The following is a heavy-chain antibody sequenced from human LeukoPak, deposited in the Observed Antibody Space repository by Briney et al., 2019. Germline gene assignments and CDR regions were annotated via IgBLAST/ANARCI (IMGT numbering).Heavy chain of an antibody. CDR1: GFTFGDYA. J-gene: IGHJ4*02. CDR2: IRSKAYGGTA. Sequence: PGGSLRLSCTAPGFTFGDYAMSWVRQAPAKGLEWVGFIRSKAYGGTAEYAASVKARFTISRDDSKSIAYRQMNSLKTEDTAVYYCTRVQRYYGSSGYSYYFDYWGQGTLVTVSS. CDR3: TRVQRYYGSSGYSYYFDY. V-gene: IGHV3-49*04. D-gene: IGHD3-22*01.